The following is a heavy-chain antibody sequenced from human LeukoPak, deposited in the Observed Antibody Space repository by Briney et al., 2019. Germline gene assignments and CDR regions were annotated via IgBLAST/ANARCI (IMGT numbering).Heavy chain of an antibody. CDR2: IKNKIDGGTT. D-gene: IGHD3-10*01. CDR1: GFTFSNAW. J-gene: IGHJ4*02. V-gene: IGHV3-15*01. CDR3: TTDHQSQYYGSGSYWY. Sequence: PGGSLRLSCAASGFTFSNAWMTWVRQAPGKGLEWVSHIKNKIDGGTTDYAAPVKGRFTISRDDSKHTLYLQMNSLKAEDTAVYYCTTDHQSQYYGSGSYWYWGQGTLVTVSS.